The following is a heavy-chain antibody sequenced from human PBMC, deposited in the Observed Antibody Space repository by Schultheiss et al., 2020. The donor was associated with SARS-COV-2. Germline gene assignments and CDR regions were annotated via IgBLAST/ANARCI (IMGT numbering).Heavy chain of an antibody. D-gene: IGHD1-26*01. V-gene: IGHV3-23*01. CDR2: ISGSGGST. Sequence: GGSLRLSCAASGFTFSSYAMSWVRQAPGKGLEWVSAISGSGGSTYYADSVKGRFTVSRDNSKNTLYLQMNSLRAEDTAVYHCARGWELLDYWGQGTLVTVSS. CDR1: GFTFSSYA. J-gene: IGHJ4*02. CDR3: ARGWELLDY.